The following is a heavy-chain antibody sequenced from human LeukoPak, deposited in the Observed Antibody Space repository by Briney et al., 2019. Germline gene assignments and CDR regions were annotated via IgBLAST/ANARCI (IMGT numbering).Heavy chain of an antibody. D-gene: IGHD5-12*01. CDR2: IFYSGTT. J-gene: IGHJ4*02. V-gene: IGHV4-59*01. CDR3: ARGSIVATRFDY. Sequence: PSETLSLTCTVSGGSISSYYWNWIRQPPGKGLEWIGNIFYSGTTDYNPSLKSRVTISVDTSKNQLSLKLSSVTAADTAVYYCARGSIVATRFDYWGQGTLVTVSS. CDR1: GGSISSYY.